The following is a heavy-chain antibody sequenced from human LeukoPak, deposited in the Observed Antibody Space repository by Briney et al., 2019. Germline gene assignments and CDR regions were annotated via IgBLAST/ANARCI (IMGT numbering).Heavy chain of an antibody. V-gene: IGHV1-46*01. D-gene: IGHD5-24*01. CDR3: ARWGEYNYRQPQGGSLDY. Sequence: ASVKVSCKASGYTFTSYYMHWVRQAPGQGLEWMGIINPTGGSTSYAQKFQGRVTMTRDTSTSTVYMEVSSLRSEDTAVYYCARWGEYNYRQPQGGSLDYWGQGTLVTVSS. J-gene: IGHJ4*02. CDR1: GYTFTSYY. CDR2: INPTGGST.